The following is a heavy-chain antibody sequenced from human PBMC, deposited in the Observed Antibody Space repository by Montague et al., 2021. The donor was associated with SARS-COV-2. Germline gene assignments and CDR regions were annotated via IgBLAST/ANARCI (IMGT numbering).Heavy chain of an antibody. J-gene: IGHJ6*04. V-gene: IGHV4-34*01. Sequence: SETLSLTCAVHGGSFSTYSWNWIRQPPGRGLEWIGEIHHGGSTNYNPSLKSRVTSSADTSKNQFSLELTSVAAADTAVYYCARLGDGVVPSPILGVGPYSSTSHLRVWGNVTPVSAAS. CDR3: ARLGDGVVPSPILGVGPYSSTSHLRV. CDR1: GGSFSTYS. D-gene: IGHD3-10*01. CDR2: IHHGGST.